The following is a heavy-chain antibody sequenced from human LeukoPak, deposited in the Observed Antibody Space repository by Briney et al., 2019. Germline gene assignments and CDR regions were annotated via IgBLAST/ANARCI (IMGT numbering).Heavy chain of an antibody. CDR2: IYYSGST. CDR1: GASINTGYY. Sequence: KPSQTLSLTCTVSGASINTGYYWTWIRQHPGKGLEWIGYIYYSGSTYYNPSLKSRVTISLDTSKNKFSLKLISVTAADTAVYFCARDDEVAAAAFGYWGQGPLVTVSS. J-gene: IGHJ4*02. D-gene: IGHD2-15*01. CDR3: ARDDEVAAAAFGY. V-gene: IGHV4-31*03.